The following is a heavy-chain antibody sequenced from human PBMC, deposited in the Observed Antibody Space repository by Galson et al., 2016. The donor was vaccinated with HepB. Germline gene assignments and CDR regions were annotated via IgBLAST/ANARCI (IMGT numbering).Heavy chain of an antibody. CDR3: AKQRPGLY. V-gene: IGHV3-23*01. J-gene: IGHJ4*02. CDR1: GGSISSDY. Sequence: LSLTCVVSGGSISSDYWWTWVRQSPGKGLEWVSSITDSGDTTYYADSVRGRFTISRDNSKNTLYLQMNSLRAEDTAVYYCAKQRPGLYWLQGTLVTVSS. CDR2: ITDSGDTT.